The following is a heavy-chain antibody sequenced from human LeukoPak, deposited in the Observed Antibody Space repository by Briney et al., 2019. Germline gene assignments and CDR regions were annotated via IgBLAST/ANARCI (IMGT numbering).Heavy chain of an antibody. D-gene: IGHD6-19*01. J-gene: IGHJ4*02. CDR2: INPNSGFT. Sequence: VASVKVSCKASGYTFTGYYMHWVRQAPGQGLEWMGWINPNSGFTNYAQKFQGRVSMTRDTSISTAYMELSSLRSEDTAVYYCARYYSGWYYFDYWGQGTLVTVSS. CDR3: ARYYSGWYYFDY. CDR1: GYTFTGYY. V-gene: IGHV1-2*02.